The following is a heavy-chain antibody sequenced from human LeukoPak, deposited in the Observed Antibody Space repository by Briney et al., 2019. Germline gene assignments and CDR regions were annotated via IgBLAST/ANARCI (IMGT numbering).Heavy chain of an antibody. CDR2: IHFDGSTW. J-gene: IGHJ4*02. CDR1: GFTFSSYG. CDR3: AKDQCTRTSCDGYPGY. V-gene: IGHV3-30*02. D-gene: IGHD2-2*01. Sequence: GGSLRLSCAASGFTFSSYGMHWVRQAPGKGVEWVAFIHFDGSTWYSGDSVKGRFTISRDNSKNPLYLQMNSLRPEDTAVYYCAKDQCTRTSCDGYPGYWGQGSLVTVSS.